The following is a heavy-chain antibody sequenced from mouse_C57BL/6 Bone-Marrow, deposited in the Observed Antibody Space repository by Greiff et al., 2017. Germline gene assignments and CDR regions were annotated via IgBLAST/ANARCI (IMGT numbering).Heavy chain of an antibody. D-gene: IGHD1-1*01. CDR3: ARSEYYGSSSYYFDY. V-gene: IGHV1-81*01. CDR2: IYPRSGNT. J-gene: IGHJ2*01. Sequence: QVQLQQSGAELARPGASVKLSCKASGYTFTSYGISWVKQRTGQGLEWIGEIYPRSGNTYYNEKFKGKATLTADKSSSTAYMELRSLTSEDSAVYFCARSEYYGSSSYYFDYWGQGTTLTVSS. CDR1: GYTFTSYG.